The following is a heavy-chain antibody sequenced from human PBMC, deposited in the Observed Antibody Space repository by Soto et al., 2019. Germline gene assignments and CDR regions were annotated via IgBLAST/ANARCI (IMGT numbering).Heavy chain of an antibody. J-gene: IGHJ4*02. CDR3: ARATAYCGRTDCYPFDF. CDR1: GGSISGGDYY. Sequence: QVHLQESGPGLVRPSQTLSLTCIVSGGSISGGDYYWSWIRQPPGKGLEWIGHIYTSGATYFNPSLMSRVSMSVDKSRNQFSLNLRSVTAADTAVYYWARATAYCGRTDCYPFDFWGQGTLVTVSS. V-gene: IGHV4-30-4*01. CDR2: IYTSGAT. D-gene: IGHD2-21*01.